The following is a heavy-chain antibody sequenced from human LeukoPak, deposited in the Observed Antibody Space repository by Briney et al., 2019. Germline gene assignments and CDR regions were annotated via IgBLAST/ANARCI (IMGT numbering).Heavy chain of an antibody. CDR1: GGTFSGDD. V-gene: IGHV4-34*01. D-gene: IGHD1-26*01. Sequence: SETLSLTCAVYGGTFSGDDWSWIRQPPGKRLEWVGESNDSGGTNYNPSLKSRVTISADKSKNQASLRMTSVTAADTAVYYCASLSVIVGAALEYYYYYMDVWGQGTTVTVSS. CDR2: SNDSGGT. J-gene: IGHJ6*03. CDR3: ASLSVIVGAALEYYYYYMDV.